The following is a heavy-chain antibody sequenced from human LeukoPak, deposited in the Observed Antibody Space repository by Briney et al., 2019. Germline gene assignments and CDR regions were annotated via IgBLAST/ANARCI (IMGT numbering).Heavy chain of an antibody. CDR3: ARGLKGGRSY. CDR1: GGSFSGYY. V-gene: IGHV4-34*01. J-gene: IGHJ4*02. D-gene: IGHD1-1*01. Sequence: SETLSLTCAVYGGSFSGYYWSWIRQPPGKGLEWIGEINHSGSTNYNPSLKSRVTISADTSKNQFSLKLSSVTAADTAVYYCARGLKGGRSYWGQGTLVTVSS. CDR2: INHSGST.